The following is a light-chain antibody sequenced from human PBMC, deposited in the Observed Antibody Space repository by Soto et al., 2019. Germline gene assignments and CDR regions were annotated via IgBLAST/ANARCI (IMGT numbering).Light chain of an antibody. V-gene: IGKV1-5*03. Sequence: DIQMTQTPSTLSASVGDRGTITCRASQSISSWLAWYQQKPGKAPKLLIYKASNLESGVPSRFSGSGSGTEFTLTISSLQPDDFATYYCQQYNSYSGTFGQGTNVEIK. J-gene: IGKJ1*01. CDR2: KAS. CDR3: QQYNSYSGT. CDR1: QSISSW.